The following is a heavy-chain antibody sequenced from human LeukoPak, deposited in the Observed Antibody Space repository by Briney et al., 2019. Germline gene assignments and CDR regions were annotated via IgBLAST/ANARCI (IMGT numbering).Heavy chain of an antibody. D-gene: IGHD3-3*01. J-gene: IGHJ5*02. CDR3: ARVGVIISHNWFDP. CDR1: GGISSNFA. Sequence: SVKVSCKASGGISSNFAIHWVRQAPGQGLEWMGQITGLFATAHYAQKFQGRVTITTDESTGAAYMELSSLRSEDTAVYYCARVGVIISHNWFDPWGQGTLVTVSS. V-gene: IGHV1-69*05. CDR2: ITGLFATA.